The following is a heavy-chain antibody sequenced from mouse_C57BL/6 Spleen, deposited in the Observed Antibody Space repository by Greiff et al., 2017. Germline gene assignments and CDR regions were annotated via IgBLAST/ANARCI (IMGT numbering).Heavy chain of an antibody. CDR3: ARPYAMDY. CDR1: GYTFTSYG. CDR2: IYPRSGNT. V-gene: IGHV1-81*01. Sequence: VQLQQSGAELARPGASVKLFRKASGYTFTSYGISWVKQRTGQGLEWIGEIYPRSGNTYSNEKFKGKATLTADKSTSTAYMELRSLTSEDSEVYFCARPYAMDYWGQGTSVTVSS. J-gene: IGHJ4*01.